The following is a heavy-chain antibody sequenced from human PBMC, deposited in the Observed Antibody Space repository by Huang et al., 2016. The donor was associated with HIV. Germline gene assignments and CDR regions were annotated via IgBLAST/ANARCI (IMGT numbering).Heavy chain of an antibody. V-gene: IGHV4-34*01. CDR1: GGSFSDHF. CDR2: VNHEGST. D-gene: IGHD6-19*01. Sequence: QVRLEQWGAGLLKSSETLSLTCAVYGGSFSDHFWTWIRQSPGKGLEWIGEVNHEGSTNYNPSLKSRVTITADMSKNQFSLKLDSMTGADMGLYFCARPGYGSGWRFDSWGRGTLVTVTS. CDR3: ARPGYGSGWRFDS. J-gene: IGHJ4*02.